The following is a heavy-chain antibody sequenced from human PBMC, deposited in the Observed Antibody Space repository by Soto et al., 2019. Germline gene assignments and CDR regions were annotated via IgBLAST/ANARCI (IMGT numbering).Heavy chain of an antibody. J-gene: IGHJ6*04. CDR3: ARRLSGQKDGYNAYYSSGMDV. D-gene: IGHD5-12*01. CDR1: GYSLTSYW. Sequence: GESLKISCKGSGYSLTSYWISWVRQMPGKGLEWIGGIDPGDSYTNYSPSFQGHFTISADKSTNTAYLHFSSLKASDTALFYCARRLSGQKDGYNAYYSSGMDVWGKGTTVTVS. V-gene: IGHV5-10-1*01. CDR2: IDPGDSYT.